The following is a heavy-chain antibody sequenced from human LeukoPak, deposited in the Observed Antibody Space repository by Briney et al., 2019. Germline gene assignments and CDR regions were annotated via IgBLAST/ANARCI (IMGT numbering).Heavy chain of an antibody. CDR2: IRPMTGDT. CDR3: GRGVQSFDP. J-gene: IGHJ5*02. Sequence: GPSVKVSCKASGYNFRAYYIHWVRQAPGQGLEWLGYIRPMTGDTNYAQKFQDRVTFSMDTPTATAYMELRSLRSDDTAFYYCGRGVQSFDPWGQGTLVTVSS. V-gene: IGHV1-2*02. CDR1: GYNFRAYY.